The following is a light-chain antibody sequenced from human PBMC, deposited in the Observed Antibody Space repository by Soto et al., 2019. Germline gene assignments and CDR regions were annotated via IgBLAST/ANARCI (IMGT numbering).Light chain of an antibody. J-gene: IGKJ1*01. V-gene: IGKV3-20*01. Sequence: EIVLTQSPGTLSLSPGERATLSCRASQSVSSSHLAWFQQKPGQAPRLLIYDASSRATGIPDRFSGSGSGTEFTLTISTLEPEDFAVYYCEQYDNSQWKVGLGTKVEIK. CDR2: DAS. CDR3: EQYDNSQWK. CDR1: QSVSSSH.